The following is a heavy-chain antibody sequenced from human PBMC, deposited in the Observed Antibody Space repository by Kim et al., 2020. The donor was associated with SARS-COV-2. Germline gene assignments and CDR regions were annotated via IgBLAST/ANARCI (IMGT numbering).Heavy chain of an antibody. Sequence: GGSLRLSCAASGFTFSSYGMHWVRQAPGKGLEWVAVISYDGSNKYYADSVKGRFTISRDNSKNTLYLQMNSLRAEDTAVYYCARGLGQQLVGDYWGQGTLVTVSS. CDR2: ISYDGSNK. D-gene: IGHD6-13*01. CDR3: ARGLGQQLVGDY. J-gene: IGHJ4*02. CDR1: GFTFSSYG. V-gene: IGHV3-33*05.